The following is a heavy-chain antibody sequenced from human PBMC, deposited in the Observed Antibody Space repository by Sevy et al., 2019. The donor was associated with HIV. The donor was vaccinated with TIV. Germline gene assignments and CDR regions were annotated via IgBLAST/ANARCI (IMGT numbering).Heavy chain of an antibody. D-gene: IGHD6-13*01. V-gene: IGHV1-2*02. CDR2: INPNSGGT. CDR1: GYTFTGYY. J-gene: IGHJ4*02. CDR3: ARDPILSGYSSSWPFDY. Sequence: ASVKVSCKASGYTFTGYYMHWVRQAPGQGLEWMGWINPNSGGTNYAQKFQGRVTMTRDTSISTAYMELSRLRSDETAVYYCARDPILSGYSSSWPFDYWGQGTLVTVSS.